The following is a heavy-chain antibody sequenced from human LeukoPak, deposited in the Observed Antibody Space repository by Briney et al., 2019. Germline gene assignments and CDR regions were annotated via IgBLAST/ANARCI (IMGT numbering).Heavy chain of an antibody. CDR1: GFTVSSNC. J-gene: IGHJ5*02. V-gene: IGHV3-66*02. D-gene: IGHD3-16*01. Sequence: GGSLRLSCAASGFTVSSNCMSWVRQAPGKGLEWVSVIYSGGSTYYADSVKGRFTISRDNSKNTLYLQMNSLRAEDTAVYYCARDYGGDGFDPWGQGTLVTVSS. CDR3: ARDYGGDGFDP. CDR2: IYSGGST.